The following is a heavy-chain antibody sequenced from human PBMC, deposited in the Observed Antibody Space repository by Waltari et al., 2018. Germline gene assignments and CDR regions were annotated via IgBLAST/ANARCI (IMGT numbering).Heavy chain of an antibody. Sequence: QVQLQQWGAGLLKPSETLSLTCAVYGGSFSGYYWSWIRQPPGKGLEWIGEINHSGSTNYNPSLKSRVTISVDTSKNQFSLKLSSVTAADTAVYYCARSYGVLRYFDWLSPFDYWGQGTLVTVSS. CDR1: GGSFSGYY. V-gene: IGHV4-34*01. J-gene: IGHJ4*02. CDR2: INHSGST. D-gene: IGHD3-9*01. CDR3: ARSYGVLRYFDWLSPFDY.